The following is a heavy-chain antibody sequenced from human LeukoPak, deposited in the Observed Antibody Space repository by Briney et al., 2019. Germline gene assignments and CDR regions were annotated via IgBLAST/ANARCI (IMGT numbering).Heavy chain of an antibody. J-gene: IGHJ4*02. Sequence: GGSLRLSCAASGFTFSSYAMSWVRQAPVKGLEWVSAISGSGGSTYYADSVKGRFTISRDNSKNTLYLQMNSLRAEDTAVYYCAKSRRYGSGSYRYYFDYWGQGTLVTVSS. CDR3: AKSRRYGSGSYRYYFDY. V-gene: IGHV3-23*01. D-gene: IGHD3-10*01. CDR1: GFTFSSYA. CDR2: ISGSGGST.